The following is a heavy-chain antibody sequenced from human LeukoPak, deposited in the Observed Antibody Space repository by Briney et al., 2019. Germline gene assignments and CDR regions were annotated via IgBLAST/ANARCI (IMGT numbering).Heavy chain of an antibody. D-gene: IGHD6-25*01. CDR1: GFTVSTNS. Sequence: GGSLRLSCTVSGFTVSTNSMSWVRQAPGKGLEWVSFIYSDNTHYSDSVKGRFTISRDNSKNTLYLQMNSLRAEDTAVYYCAKDLSSGLNAFDIWGQGTMVTVSS. CDR3: AKDLSSGLNAFDI. J-gene: IGHJ3*02. CDR2: IYSDNT. V-gene: IGHV3-53*01.